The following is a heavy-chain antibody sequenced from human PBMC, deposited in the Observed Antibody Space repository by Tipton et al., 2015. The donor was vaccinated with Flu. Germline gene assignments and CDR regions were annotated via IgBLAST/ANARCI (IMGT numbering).Heavy chain of an antibody. J-gene: IGHJ2*01. CDR2: IYSGGST. V-gene: IGHV3-66*01. CDR3: ARDGGITGPPLPPTFDL. CDR1: GFTVSSNY. D-gene: IGHD1-20*01. Sequence: SLRLSCAASGFTVSSNYMSWVRQAPGKGLEWVSVIYSGGSTYYADSVKGRFTISRDNSKNTLYLQMNSLRAEDTAVYYCARDGGITGPPLPPTFDLWGRGTLVPVSS.